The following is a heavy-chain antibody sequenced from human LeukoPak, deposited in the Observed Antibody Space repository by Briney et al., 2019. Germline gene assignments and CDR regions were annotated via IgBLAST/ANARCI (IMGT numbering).Heavy chain of an antibody. CDR2: MNPNSGNT. CDR3: ARAGSSWLTGEMIDY. D-gene: IGHD6-13*01. Sequence: ASVKVSYKASGHTFTSYDINWVRQATGQGLEWMGWMNPNSGNTGYAQKFQGRVTMTRNTSISTAYMELSSLRSEDTAVYYCARAGSSWLTGEMIDYWGQGTLVTVSS. CDR1: GHTFTSYD. V-gene: IGHV1-8*01. J-gene: IGHJ4*02.